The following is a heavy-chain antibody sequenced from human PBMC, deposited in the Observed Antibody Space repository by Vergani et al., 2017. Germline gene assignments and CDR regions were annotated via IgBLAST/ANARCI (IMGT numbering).Heavy chain of an antibody. V-gene: IGHV1-2*02. CDR1: GYTFTGYY. CDR3: ARDPDYWGQGPDNAFDI. D-gene: IGHD7-27*01. J-gene: IGHJ3*02. CDR2: INPNSGGT. Sequence: QVQLVQSGAEVKKPGASVKVSCKASGYTFTGYYMHWVRQAPGQGLEWMGWINPNSGGTNYAQKFQGRVTMTRDTSISTAYMELSRLRSDDTAVYYCARDPDYWGQGPDNAFDIWGQGTMVTVSS.